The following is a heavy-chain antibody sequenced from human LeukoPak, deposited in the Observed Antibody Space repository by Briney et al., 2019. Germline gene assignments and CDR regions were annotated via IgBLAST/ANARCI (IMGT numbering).Heavy chain of an antibody. CDR1: GASISGYY. J-gene: IGHJ4*02. V-gene: IGHV4-59*01. CDR2: IYYSGST. CDR3: ARESKGQGLVFDY. Sequence: LETLSLTCTVSGASISGYYWSWLRQSPTQGLEWIGYIYYSGSTNYNPSLKSRVTISVDTSKNQFSLKLSSVTAADTAVYYCARESKGQGLVFDYWGQGTLVTVSS.